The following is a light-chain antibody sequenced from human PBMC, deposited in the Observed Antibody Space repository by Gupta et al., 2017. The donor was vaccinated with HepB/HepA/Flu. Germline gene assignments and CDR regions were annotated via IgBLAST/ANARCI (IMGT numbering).Light chain of an antibody. CDR3: QSYDSSLSGSGV. V-gene: IGLV1-40*01. CDR2: GSS. Sequence: QSVLTQPPSVSGAPGQRVTISCTGSSSNIGAGYDVSWYQQLPGTVPKLLIYGSSNRPSGVPDRFSGSKSGTSASLAITGLQAEDEADYYRQSYDSSLSGSGVFGGGTKLTVL. J-gene: IGLJ2*01. CDR1: SSNIGAGYD.